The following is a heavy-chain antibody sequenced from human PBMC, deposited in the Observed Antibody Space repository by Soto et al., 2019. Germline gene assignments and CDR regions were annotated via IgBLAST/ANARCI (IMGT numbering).Heavy chain of an antibody. J-gene: IGHJ4*02. D-gene: IGHD1-1*01. CDR1: GDSVSSTSSI. CDR2: TYYRSKWHT. Sequence: QLQLQESGPGLVKPSQTLSLTCDISGDSVSSTSSIWNWIRQSPSRGLEWLGRTYYRSKWHTDYAVCLRGRITINPDTPTNQVFLQLSSVTPYDTAVYFCARDLHGTYYYDSWGQGTLVTVSS. CDR3: ARDLHGTYYYDS. V-gene: IGHV6-1*01.